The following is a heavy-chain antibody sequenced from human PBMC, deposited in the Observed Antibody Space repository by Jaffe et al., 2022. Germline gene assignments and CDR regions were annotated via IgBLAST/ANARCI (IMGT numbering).Heavy chain of an antibody. Sequence: EVQLVESGGGLVQPGGSLRLSCVASGFTFTSFWMHWVRQAPGKGLVWVSRIKSDGSSTIYADSVKGRFTISRDNAKNTLYLQMNSLRAEDTAVYYCARDPTTDYYYYYYYMDVWGKGTTVTVSS. CDR1: GFTFTSFW. D-gene: IGHD4-17*01. CDR3: ARDPTTDYYYYYYYMDV. V-gene: IGHV3-74*01. J-gene: IGHJ6*03. CDR2: IKSDGSST.